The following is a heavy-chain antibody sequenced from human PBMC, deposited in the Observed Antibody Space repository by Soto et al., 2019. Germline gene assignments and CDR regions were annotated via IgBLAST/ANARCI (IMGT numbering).Heavy chain of an antibody. J-gene: IGHJ4*02. Sequence: QVQLVQSGAEVKKPGASVKVSCKASGYTFTSYDINWVRQATGQGLEWMGWRNPNSGNTGYAQKFQGRVTMTRNTSISTAYMELSSLRSEDTAVYCAWTLYGDNVDYWGQGTLVTVSS. CDR3: WTLYGDNVDY. V-gene: IGHV1-8*01. D-gene: IGHD4-17*01. CDR2: RNPNSGNT. CDR1: GYTFTSYD.